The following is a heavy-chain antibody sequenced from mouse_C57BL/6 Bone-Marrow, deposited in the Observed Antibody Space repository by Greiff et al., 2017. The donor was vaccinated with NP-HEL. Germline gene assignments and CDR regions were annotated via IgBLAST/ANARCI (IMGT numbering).Heavy chain of an antibody. CDR3: ASPDYYKAWFAY. V-gene: IGHV1-64*01. J-gene: IGHJ3*01. CDR2: IHPNSGST. CDR1: GYTFTSYW. D-gene: IGHD2-12*01. Sequence: QVQLQQPGAELVKPGASVKLSCKASGYTFTSYWMHWVKQRPGQGLEWIGMIHPNSGSTNYNEKFKSKATLTVDKSSSTAYMQLSSLTSEDSAVYYCASPDYYKAWFAYWGQGTLVTVSA.